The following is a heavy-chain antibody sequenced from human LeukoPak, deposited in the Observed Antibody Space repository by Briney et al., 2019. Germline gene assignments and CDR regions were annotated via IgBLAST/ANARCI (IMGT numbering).Heavy chain of an antibody. J-gene: IGHJ4*02. V-gene: IGHV4-59*01. D-gene: IGHD2-15*01. CDR2: IYYSGST. CDR3: ARETCSGGSCFQFDF. Sequence: SETLSLTCTVSGDSISNYYWSWIRQSPGKGLEWIGYIYYSGSTNYNPSLKSRVTISVDTSKNQFSLKLSSVTAADTAVYYCARETCSGGSCFQFDFWGQGTLVTVPS. CDR1: GDSISNYY.